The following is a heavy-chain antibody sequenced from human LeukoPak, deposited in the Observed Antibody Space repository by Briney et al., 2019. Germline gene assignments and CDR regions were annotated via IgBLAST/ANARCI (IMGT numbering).Heavy chain of an antibody. D-gene: IGHD5-18*01. J-gene: IGHJ4*02. CDR2: IYYSGST. CDR1: GGSISSSSYY. Sequence: PSETLPLTCTVSGGSISSSSYYWGWIRQPPGKGLEWIGSIYYSGSTYYNPSLKSRVTISVDTSKNQFSLMLSSVTAADTAVYYCARHFSYVDYWGQGTLVTVSS. V-gene: IGHV4-39*01. CDR3: ARHFSYVDY.